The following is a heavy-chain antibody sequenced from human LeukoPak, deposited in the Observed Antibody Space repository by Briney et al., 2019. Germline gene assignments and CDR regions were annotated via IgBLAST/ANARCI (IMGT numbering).Heavy chain of an antibody. CDR2: IYPSGRT. Sequence: PSETLSLTCGVSGYSISSGYYWGWIRQPPGKGLEWIGSIYPSGRTYYNPSLKSRVTISVDTSKNQFSLKLTSVTAADTAVYYCATEVGQWLVRTWGQGTLVTVSS. J-gene: IGHJ5*02. V-gene: IGHV4-38-2*01. D-gene: IGHD6-19*01. CDR1: GYSISSGYY. CDR3: ATEVGQWLVRT.